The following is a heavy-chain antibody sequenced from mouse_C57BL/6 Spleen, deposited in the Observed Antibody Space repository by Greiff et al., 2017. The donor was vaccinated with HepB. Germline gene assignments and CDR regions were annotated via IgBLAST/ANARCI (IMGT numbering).Heavy chain of an antibody. CDR3: VRSYYDYPWFAY. J-gene: IGHJ3*01. CDR2: IRSKSNNYAT. D-gene: IGHD2-4*01. CDR1: GFSFNTYA. V-gene: IGHV10-1*01. Sequence: EVQLVESGGGLVQPKGSLKLSCAASGFSFNTYAMNWVRQAPGKGLEWVARIRSKSNNYATYYADSVKDRFTISRDDSESMLYLQMNNLKTEDTAMYYCVRSYYDYPWFAYWGQRTLVTVSA.